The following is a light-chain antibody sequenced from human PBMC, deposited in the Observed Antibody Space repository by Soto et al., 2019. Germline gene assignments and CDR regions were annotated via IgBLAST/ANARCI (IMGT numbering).Light chain of an antibody. CDR1: QSVSSN. Sequence: EIVMTQSPATLSVSPGERATLSCRASQSVSSNLAWYQQKPGQAPRLLIYGASTRATGIPARFSGSGSGTEFTLTISSLQYEDFAVNYCQQYNNWPPYTFGQGTKLEIK. CDR2: GAS. V-gene: IGKV3-15*01. J-gene: IGKJ2*01. CDR3: QQYNNWPPYT.